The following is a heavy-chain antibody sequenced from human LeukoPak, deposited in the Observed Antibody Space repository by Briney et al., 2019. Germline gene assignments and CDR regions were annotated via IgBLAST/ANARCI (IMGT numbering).Heavy chain of an antibody. Sequence: SETLSLTCTVSGGSISSYYWSWIRQPPGKGLEWIGYIYYSGSTNYNPPLKSRVTISVDTSKNQFSLKLSSVTAADTAVYYCARDISDGYGHYFDYWGQGTLVTVSS. CDR3: ARDISDGYGHYFDY. D-gene: IGHD4-17*01. J-gene: IGHJ4*02. CDR1: GGSISSYY. V-gene: IGHV4-59*01. CDR2: IYYSGST.